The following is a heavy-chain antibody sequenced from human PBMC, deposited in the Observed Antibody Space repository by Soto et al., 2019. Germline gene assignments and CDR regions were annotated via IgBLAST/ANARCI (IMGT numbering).Heavy chain of an antibody. D-gene: IGHD1-20*01. J-gene: IGHJ4*02. CDR2: IKSYTNGGTT. CDR1: GFTFSNAW. V-gene: IGHV3-15*01. CDR3: TTDDPITKY. Sequence: GGSLRLSCAASGFTFSNAWMGWVRPAPGKGLEWVGRIKSYTNGGTTDYAAPVKGRFAISRDDSKNTLYLQMNSLKTEDAGVYYCTTDDPITKYWGQGTLLTVSS.